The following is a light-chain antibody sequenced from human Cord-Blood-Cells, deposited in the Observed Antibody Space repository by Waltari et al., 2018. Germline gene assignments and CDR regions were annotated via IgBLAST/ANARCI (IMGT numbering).Light chain of an antibody. CDR2: DVS. Sequence: QSALTQPASVSGSPGQSITISCTGTSRDVGGDNYVPWYQQHPGKAPKLMIYDVSKRPSGVSNRFSGSKSGNTASLTISGLQAEDEADYYCSSYTSSSTVVFGGGTKLTVL. CDR3: SSYTSSSTVV. V-gene: IGLV2-14*01. CDR1: SRDVGGDNY. J-gene: IGLJ2*01.